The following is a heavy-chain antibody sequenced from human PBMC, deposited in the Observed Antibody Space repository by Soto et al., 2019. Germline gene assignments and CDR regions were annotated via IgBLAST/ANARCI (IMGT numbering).Heavy chain of an antibody. Sequence: SETLSLTCAVYGGSFSGFYWAWIRQPPGEGLEWIGSIYHTGNAYYNPSLKSRVTIFVDTSKNQFSLKLTSVTAADTALYFCARGIWLATTADYYLDSWGQATLVTVSS. V-gene: IGHV4-34*01. CDR1: GGSFSGFY. J-gene: IGHJ4*02. D-gene: IGHD3-10*01. CDR3: ARGIWLATTADYYLDS. CDR2: IYHTGNA.